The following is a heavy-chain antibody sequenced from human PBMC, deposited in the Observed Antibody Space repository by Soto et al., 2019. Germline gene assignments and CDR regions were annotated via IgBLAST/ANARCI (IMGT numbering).Heavy chain of an antibody. Sequence: EVQLLESGGGLVQPGGSLRLSCAASGFTFSSYAMSWVRLAPGKGLEWVSAISGSGGSTYYADSVKGRFTISRDNSKNTLYLQMNSLRAEDTAVYYCASVVVAATTYGMDVWGQGTTVTVSS. CDR1: GFTFSSYA. J-gene: IGHJ6*02. CDR2: ISGSGGST. V-gene: IGHV3-23*01. CDR3: ASVVVAATTYGMDV. D-gene: IGHD2-15*01.